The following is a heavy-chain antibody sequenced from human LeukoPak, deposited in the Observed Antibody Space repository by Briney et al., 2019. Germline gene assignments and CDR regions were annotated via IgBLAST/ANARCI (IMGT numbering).Heavy chain of an antibody. CDR1: GGSISSYY. D-gene: IGHD3-10*01. V-gene: IGHV4-4*07. J-gene: IGHJ5*02. Sequence: PSETLSLTCTGSGGSISSYYWSWIRQPAGKGLEWIGRIYTSGSTNYNPSLKSRVTMSVDTSKNQFSLKLSSVTAEDTAVYYCARDSGGGREAEVSNWFDPWGQGTLVTVSS. CDR3: ARDSGGGREAEVSNWFDP. CDR2: IYTSGST.